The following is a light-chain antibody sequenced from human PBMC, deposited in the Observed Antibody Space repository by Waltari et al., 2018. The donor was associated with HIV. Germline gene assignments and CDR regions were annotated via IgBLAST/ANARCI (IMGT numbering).Light chain of an antibody. J-gene: IGKJ5*01. V-gene: IGKV1-39*01. Sequence: DIQMTQSPSSLSASIGDRVTITCRASQGINTYLSWYQQKPGKAPRLLIHTASSLHAGVPSRFSGSRSGTNFTLTISSLQPEDFATYYCLQTYSFPFTFGHG. CDR3: LQTYSFPFT. CDR1: QGINTY. CDR2: TAS.